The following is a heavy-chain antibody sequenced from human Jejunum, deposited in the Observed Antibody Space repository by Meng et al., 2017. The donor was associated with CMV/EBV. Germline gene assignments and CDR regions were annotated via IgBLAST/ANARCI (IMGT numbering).Heavy chain of an antibody. V-gene: IGHV1-2*02. D-gene: IGHD2-21*01. CDR1: FNVFY. Sequence: FNVFYMHWVRQDPGQGLEWMGWVNPNSGDTNYAQKFQGRVAMTRDPSISTAYMELSGLRSDDTAVYYCARDGVLCGDTTCRGFYSWGQGTLVTVSS. J-gene: IGHJ5*02. CDR2: VNPNSGDT. CDR3: ARDGVLCGDTTCRGFYS.